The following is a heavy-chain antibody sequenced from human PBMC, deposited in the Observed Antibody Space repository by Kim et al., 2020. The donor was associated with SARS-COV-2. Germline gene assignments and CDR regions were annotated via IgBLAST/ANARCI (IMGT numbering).Heavy chain of an antibody. CDR3: ARDRGYPPFIVGATDYYYYYGMDV. CDR1: GDSVSSNSAA. Sequence: SQTLSLTCAISGDSVSSNSAAWNWIRQSPSRGLEWLGRTYYRSKWYNDYAVSVKSRITINPDTSKNQFSLQLNSVTPEDTAVYYCARDRGYPPFIVGATDYYYYYGMDVWGQGTTVTVSS. D-gene: IGHD1-26*01. J-gene: IGHJ6*02. V-gene: IGHV6-1*01. CDR2: TYYRSKWYN.